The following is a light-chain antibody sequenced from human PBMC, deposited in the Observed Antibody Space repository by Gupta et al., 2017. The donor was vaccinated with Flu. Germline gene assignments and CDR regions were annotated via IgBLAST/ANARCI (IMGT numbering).Light chain of an antibody. CDR1: MSNIGGGSD. CDR3: QSYDSSLRGYV. J-gene: IGLJ1*01. Sequence: QSVLTQPPSVSGAPGQRVTISCAGTMSNIGGGSDVHWYQHVPGSAPKLLIYGDTYRPSGVPDRFSGSKSGSSASLAITGLQAEDEADYYCQSYDSSLRGYVFGSGTKVTAL. CDR2: GDT. V-gene: IGLV1-40*01.